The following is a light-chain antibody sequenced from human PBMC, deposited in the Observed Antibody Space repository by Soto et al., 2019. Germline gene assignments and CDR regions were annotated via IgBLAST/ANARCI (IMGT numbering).Light chain of an antibody. CDR1: QSVSSSY. Sequence: ETVLTQSPGTLSLSPGERATLSCRASQSVSSSYLAWYQQKPGQAPRLLIYSASSRATGIPDRFSGSGSGTDFTLTISRLEPEDFAVYYCQQYGSSPRVTFCPGTKVVIK. V-gene: IGKV3-20*01. J-gene: IGKJ3*01. CDR2: SAS. CDR3: QQYGSSPRVT.